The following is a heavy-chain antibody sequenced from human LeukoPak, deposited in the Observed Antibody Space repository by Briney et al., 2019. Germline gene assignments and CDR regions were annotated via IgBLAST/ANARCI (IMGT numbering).Heavy chain of an antibody. CDR2: IIPILGIA. CDR1: GGTFSSYA. J-gene: IGHJ4*02. CDR3: ARDTPSLDSLRYFDWLLPFDY. Sequence: SVKVSCKASGGTFSSYAISWVRQAPGQGLEWMGRIIPILGIANYAQKFQGRVTITADKSTSTAYMELSSLRSEDTAVYYCARDTPSLDSLRYFDWLLPFDYWGQGTPVTVSS. V-gene: IGHV1-69*04. D-gene: IGHD3-9*01.